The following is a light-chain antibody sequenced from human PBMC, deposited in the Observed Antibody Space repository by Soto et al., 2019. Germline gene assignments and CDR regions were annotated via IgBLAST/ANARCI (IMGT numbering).Light chain of an antibody. J-gene: IGLJ2*01. Sequence: QSVLTQPPSVSGAPGQRVTISCTGSSSNIGAGYDVHWYQQLPGTAPKLLIYGNSNRPSGVPDRFSGSKSGTSASLAITGHQTEAEADYYCQSYDSSPRVSVFGGGTKLTVL. CDR2: GNS. CDR1: SSNIGAGYD. CDR3: QSYDSSPRVSV. V-gene: IGLV1-40*01.